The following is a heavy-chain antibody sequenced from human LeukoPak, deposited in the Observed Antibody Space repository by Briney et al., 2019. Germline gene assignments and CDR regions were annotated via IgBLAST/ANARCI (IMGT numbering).Heavy chain of an antibody. D-gene: IGHD1-1*01. CDR1: GFTFSSYA. CDR2: MYYSGST. CDR3: ARYDGAFDRFDY. Sequence: GSLRLSCAASGFTFSSYAMSWVRQPPGKGLEWIGYMYYSGSTRYNPSLKSRVTISVDTSKNQFSLKLTSVTSADTAVYYCARYDGAFDRFDYWGQGTLVTVSS. V-gene: IGHV4-59*01. J-gene: IGHJ4*02.